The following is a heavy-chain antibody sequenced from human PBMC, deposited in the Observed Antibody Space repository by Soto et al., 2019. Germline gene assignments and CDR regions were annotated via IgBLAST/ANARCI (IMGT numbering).Heavy chain of an antibody. J-gene: IGHJ5*02. CDR2: IYYSGST. CDR1: GGSISSYY. Sequence: SETLSLTCTVSGGSISSYYWSWIRQPPGKGLEWIGYIYYSGSTNYNPSLKSRVTISVDTSKNQFSLKLSSVTAADTAVYYCAREYCSSTSCPPSRRKFDPWGQGTLVTVSS. D-gene: IGHD2-2*01. V-gene: IGHV4-59*01. CDR3: AREYCSSTSCPPSRRKFDP.